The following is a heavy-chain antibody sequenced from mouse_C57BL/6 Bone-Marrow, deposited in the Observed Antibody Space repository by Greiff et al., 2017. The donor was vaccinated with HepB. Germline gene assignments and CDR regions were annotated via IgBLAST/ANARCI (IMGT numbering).Heavy chain of an antibody. CDR1: GFTFSDFY. V-gene: IGHV7-1*01. Sequence: EVQLVESGGGLVQSGRSLRLSCATSGFTFSDFYMEWVRQAPGKGLEWIAASRNKANDYTTEYSASVKGRFIVSRDTSQSILYLQMNALRAEDTAIYYCARDACGYYWYFDVWGTGTTVTVSS. D-gene: IGHD2-2*01. J-gene: IGHJ1*03. CDR3: ARDACGYYWYFDV. CDR2: SRNKANDYTT.